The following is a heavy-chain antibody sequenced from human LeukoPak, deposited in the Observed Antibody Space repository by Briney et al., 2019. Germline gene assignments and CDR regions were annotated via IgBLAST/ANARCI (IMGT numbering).Heavy chain of an antibody. D-gene: IGHD6-19*01. Sequence: GGSLRLSCAASGFTFDDYGMSWVRQAPGKGLEWVSGINWNGGSTGYADSVKGRFTISRDNAKNSLYLQMNSLRAEDTAVYYCAKDLVAGTFDYWGQGTLVTVSS. V-gene: IGHV3-20*04. CDR3: AKDLVAGTFDY. J-gene: IGHJ4*02. CDR1: GFTFDDYG. CDR2: INWNGGST.